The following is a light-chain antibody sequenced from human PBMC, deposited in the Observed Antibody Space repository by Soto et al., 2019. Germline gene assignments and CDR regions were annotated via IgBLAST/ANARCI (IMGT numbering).Light chain of an antibody. V-gene: IGKV1-39*01. CDR1: QSIINY. J-gene: IGKJ2*01. CDR3: QQSYTTLMYT. CDR2: AAS. Sequence: DIQMTQSPSSLSASVGDRVTITCRASQSIINYLNWYQQKPGKVPKLLIYAASSLQSGVPSRFSGSGSGTEFTLTISSLQPEDVGTYYCQQSYTTLMYTFGQGTKLEIK.